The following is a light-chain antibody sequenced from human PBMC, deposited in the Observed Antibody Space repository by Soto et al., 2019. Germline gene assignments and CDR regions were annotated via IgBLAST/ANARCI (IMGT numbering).Light chain of an antibody. Sequence: QSVLTQPASVSGSPGQSITISCSGTSSDIGGYNFVSWYQQHPGKAPKLIIYDVTNRPSGISHRFSGSKSGNTASLTTSGLQVDDEADYYCSSYRSSATPRVFGGGTKLTVL. CDR2: DVT. V-gene: IGLV2-14*03. CDR3: SSYRSSATPRV. J-gene: IGLJ3*02. CDR1: SSDIGGYNF.